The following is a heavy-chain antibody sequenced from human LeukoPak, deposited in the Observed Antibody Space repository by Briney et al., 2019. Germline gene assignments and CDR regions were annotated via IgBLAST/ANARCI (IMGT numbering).Heavy chain of an antibody. CDR1: GGSISSYY. D-gene: IGHD6-6*01. J-gene: IGHJ4*02. V-gene: IGHV4-59*01. CDR2: IYYSGST. Sequence: SETLSLTCTVSGGSISSYYWSWIRQPPGKGLEWIGYIYYSGSTNYNPSLKSRVTISVDTSKNQFSLKLSSATAADTAVYYCARVPYSSSSPAFDYWGQGTLVTVSS. CDR3: ARVPYSSSSPAFDY.